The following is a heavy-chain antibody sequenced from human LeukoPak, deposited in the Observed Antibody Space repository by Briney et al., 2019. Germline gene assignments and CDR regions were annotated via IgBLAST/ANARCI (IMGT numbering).Heavy chain of an antibody. D-gene: IGHD2-21*02. Sequence: GGSLRLSCAASGFTFSSYAMTWVRQAPGKGLEWVSGISKSGNNTYYADSVAGRLTISRDNSKNTLYLQMNSLRAADTAVYYCAAAVTAGRAEHYWGQGTLVTVSS. V-gene: IGHV3-23*05. CDR2: ISKSGNNT. CDR3: AAAVTAGRAEHY. J-gene: IGHJ4*02. CDR1: GFTFSSYA.